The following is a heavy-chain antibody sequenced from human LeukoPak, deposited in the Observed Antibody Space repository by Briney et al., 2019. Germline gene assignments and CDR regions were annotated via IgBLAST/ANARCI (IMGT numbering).Heavy chain of an antibody. CDR2: ISYDGSNK. D-gene: IGHD4-17*01. J-gene: IGHJ4*02. V-gene: IGHV3-30*03. CDR1: GFTFSSYG. CDR3: AIPHWYASYGDYEKVFDY. Sequence: PGRSLRLSCAASGFTFSSYGMHWVRQAPGKGLEWVAVISYDGSNKYYADSVKGRFTISRDKSKNTLYLQMNSLRAEDTAVYYCAIPHWYASYGDYEKVFDYWGQGTLVTVSS.